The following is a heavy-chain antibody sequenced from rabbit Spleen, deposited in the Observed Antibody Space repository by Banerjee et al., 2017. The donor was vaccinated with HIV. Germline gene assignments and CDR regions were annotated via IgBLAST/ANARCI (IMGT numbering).Heavy chain of an antibody. CDR1: GFSFSSNA. J-gene: IGHJ4*01. CDR2: IYAGSSGTT. V-gene: IGHV1S45*01. CDR3: ARDGAPAYTDYAYYFKL. Sequence: QEQLVESGGGLVQPEGSLTLTCKASGFSFSSNAMCWVRQAPGKGLEWIACIYAGSSGTTYYASWAKGRFTISKTSSTTVTLQMTSLTAADTATYFCARDGAPAYTDYAYYFKLWGPGTLVTVS. D-gene: IGHD7-1*01.